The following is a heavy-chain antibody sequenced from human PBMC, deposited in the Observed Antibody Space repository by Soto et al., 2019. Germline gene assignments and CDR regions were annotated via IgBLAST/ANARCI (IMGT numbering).Heavy chain of an antibody. CDR1: GFTFSSYS. V-gene: IGHV3-21*01. CDR2: ISSSNSYI. J-gene: IGHJ3*02. CDR3: ARDRRPQGAFDI. Sequence: PGGSLRLSCAASGFTFSSYSMNWVRQAPGKGLEWVSSISSSNSYIYYADSVKGRFTISRDNAKNSLYLQMNSLRAEDTAVYYCARDRRPQGAFDIWGQGTMVTVSS.